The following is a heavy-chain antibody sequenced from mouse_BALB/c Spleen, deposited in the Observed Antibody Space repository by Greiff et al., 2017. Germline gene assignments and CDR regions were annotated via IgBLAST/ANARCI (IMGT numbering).Heavy chain of an antibody. D-gene: IGHD1-1*01. CDR2: ISSGGSYT. V-gene: IGHV5-6-4*01. J-gene: IGHJ1*01. Sequence: EVKLQESGGGLVKPGGSLKLSCAASGFTFSSYTMSWVRQTPEKRLEWVATISSGGSYTYYPDSVKGRFTISRDNAKNTLYLQMSSLKSEDTAMYYCTRVGKAWYFDVWGAGTTVTVSS. CDR1: GFTFSSYT. CDR3: TRVGKAWYFDV.